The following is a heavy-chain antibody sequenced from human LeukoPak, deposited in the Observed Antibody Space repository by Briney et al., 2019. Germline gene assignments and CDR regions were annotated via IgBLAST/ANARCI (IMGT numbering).Heavy chain of an antibody. CDR3: PKDVSNGYYYYYGMDV. D-gene: IGHD4-4*01. J-gene: IGHJ6*02. CDR1: GFTFSSYA. CDR2: ISGSGGST. Sequence: GGSLRLSCAASGFTFSSYAMSWVRQAPGKGLEWVSAISGSGGSTYYADSVKGRFTISRDNSKNTLYLQMNSLRAEDTAVYYCPKDVSNGYYYYYGMDVWGQGTTVTVSS. V-gene: IGHV3-23*01.